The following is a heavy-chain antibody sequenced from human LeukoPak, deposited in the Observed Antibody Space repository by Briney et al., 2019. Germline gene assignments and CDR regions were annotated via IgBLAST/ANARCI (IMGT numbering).Heavy chain of an antibody. V-gene: IGHV4-39*01. CDR2: IYSRGTT. D-gene: IGHD3-22*01. CDR1: AGSISNSSYF. J-gene: IGHJ4*02. CDR3: ARLGASSGYYDY. Sequence: SETLSLTCTVSAGSISNSSYFWAWIRQPPGKGLEWIGSIYSRGTTYYNPSLKSRVTISLDTSKNQFSLKLSSGTAADTAVYYCARLGASSGYYDYWGQGTLVTVSS.